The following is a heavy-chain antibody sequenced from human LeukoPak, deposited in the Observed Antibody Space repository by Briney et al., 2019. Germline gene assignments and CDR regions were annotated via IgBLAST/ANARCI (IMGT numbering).Heavy chain of an antibody. CDR1: GFTFTNYA. V-gene: IGHV3-23*01. Sequence: GGSLRLSCAASGFTFTNYAMTWVRQAPGKGLEWVAATVGIGPDTYHADSVKGRFTVSRDNSKNTVDLQMNNLRAEDTAIYYCAKDHANTPVVTNWGQGILVSVSS. CDR2: TVGIGPDT. D-gene: IGHD2-21*02. CDR3: AKDHANTPVVTN. J-gene: IGHJ4*02.